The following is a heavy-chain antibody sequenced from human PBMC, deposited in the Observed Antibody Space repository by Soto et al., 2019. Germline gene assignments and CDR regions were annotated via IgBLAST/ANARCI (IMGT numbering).Heavy chain of an antibody. V-gene: IGHV1-46*01. J-gene: IGHJ4*02. D-gene: IGHD5-18*01. Sequence: SGRVWCKGSGYTFTHYYIQWVRQAPGQGLEWMGIINPNGGITTYAQKFRAGFTMTRDTSTSTVYLELSSLRSEDSAVYYCATSVNSAMAFDYGGQGSLVSGSA. CDR3: ATSVNSAMAFDY. CDR1: GYTFTHYY. CDR2: INPNGGIT.